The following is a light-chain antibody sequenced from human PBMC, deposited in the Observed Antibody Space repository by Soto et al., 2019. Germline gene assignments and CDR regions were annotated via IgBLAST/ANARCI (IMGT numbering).Light chain of an antibody. CDR2: GAS. CDR1: QSVSNN. V-gene: IGKV3D-15*01. Sequence: EIVMTQSPATLSVSPGERATLSCRASQSVSNNLAWYQQKPGQAPRLLIYGASTRATGIPARFSGSGSGTKLTLTISSLQSEDFAVYYCQQYNNWTPLTFGGGTKVEIK. CDR3: QQYNNWTPLT. J-gene: IGKJ4*01.